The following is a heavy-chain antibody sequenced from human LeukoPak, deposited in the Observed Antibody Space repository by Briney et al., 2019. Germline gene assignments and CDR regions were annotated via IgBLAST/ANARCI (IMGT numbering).Heavy chain of an antibody. V-gene: IGHV3-30-3*01. D-gene: IGHD1-14*01. CDR3: ARVSGYFDY. J-gene: IGHJ4*02. Sequence: GGSLRLSCAASGFTFSSYAMHWVRQAPGKGLEWVAVISYDGSNKYYADSVKGRFTISRDNSKNTLYLQMNSLRAEDTAVYYCARVSGYFDYWGQGTLVTVSS. CDR1: GFTFSSYA. CDR2: ISYDGSNK.